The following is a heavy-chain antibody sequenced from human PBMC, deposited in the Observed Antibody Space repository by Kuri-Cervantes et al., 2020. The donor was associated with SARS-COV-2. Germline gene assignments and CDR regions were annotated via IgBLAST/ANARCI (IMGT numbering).Heavy chain of an antibody. Sequence: ETLSLTCAASGFTFSGHWIHWVRQAPGKGLVWVSRINPDGSYTNNADSVKGRFTLSRDNAKNMLFLQMNSLRAEDAAVYYCVRDGDHWNFDYWGQGTLVTVSS. V-gene: IGHV3-74*01. CDR2: INPDGSYT. CDR3: VRDGDHWNFDY. J-gene: IGHJ4*02. CDR1: GFTFSGHW. D-gene: IGHD1-1*01.